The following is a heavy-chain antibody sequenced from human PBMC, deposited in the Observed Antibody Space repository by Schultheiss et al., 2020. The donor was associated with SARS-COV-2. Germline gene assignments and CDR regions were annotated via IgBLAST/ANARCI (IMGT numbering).Heavy chain of an antibody. J-gene: IGHJ5*02. CDR3: ARDRGVRTTVTTGLDP. CDR1: GGTFTNYA. CDR2: IIPLFGTA. V-gene: IGHV1-69*06. D-gene: IGHD4-11*01. Sequence: SVKVSCKASGGTFTNYAINWVRQAPGQGLEWMGGIIPLFGTATYAQSFQGRITITADKSTGTAYMELRSLRSDDTAVYYCARDRGVRTTVTTGLDPWGQGTLVTVSS.